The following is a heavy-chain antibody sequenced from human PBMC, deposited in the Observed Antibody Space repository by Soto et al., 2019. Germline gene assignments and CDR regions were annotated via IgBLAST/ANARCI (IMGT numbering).Heavy chain of an antibody. Sequence: QLKLQGRGPGLLSLSRTRPLTCPFLGGSISGGGSSWGWTARHPGKGLEWIGYIYYSGSTYNNPSLKSRVTISVDTSKNQFSLKLSSVTAADTAVYYCARERYSYGNWFDPWGQGTLVTVSS. V-gene: IGHV4-31*03. J-gene: IGHJ5*02. CDR3: ARERYSYGNWFDP. CDR2: IYYSGST. CDR1: GGSISGGGSS. D-gene: IGHD5-18*01.